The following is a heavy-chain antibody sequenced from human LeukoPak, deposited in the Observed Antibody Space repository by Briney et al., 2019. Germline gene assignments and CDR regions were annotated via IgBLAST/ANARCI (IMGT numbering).Heavy chain of an antibody. V-gene: IGHV3-30*18. CDR2: ISFDGSNK. J-gene: IGHJ4*02. CDR1: GFTFSNYD. D-gene: IGHD6-19*01. Sequence: PGGSLRLSCAASGFTFSNYDMHWVRQAPGKGLEWVAVISFDGSNKYYADSVKGRFTISGDNSKNTLYLQMNSLRTEDTAVYYCAKGAGNHPEIAVAVQFDYWGQGTLVTVSS. CDR3: AKGAGNHPEIAVAVQFDY.